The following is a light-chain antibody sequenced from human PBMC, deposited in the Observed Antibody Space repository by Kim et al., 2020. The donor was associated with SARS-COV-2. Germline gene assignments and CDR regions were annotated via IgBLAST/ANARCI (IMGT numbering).Light chain of an antibody. CDR1: SSNIGSNP. CDR2: TNN. J-gene: IGLJ2*01. V-gene: IGLV1-44*01. CDR3: AAWDDSLNGVI. Sequence: VLTQPPSASGTPGQRVTISCSGSSSNIGSNPVNWYQQFPGTAPKLLIYTNNQWPSGVPDRFSGSKSGTSASLAISGLQSDDEADYYCAAWDDSLNGVIFGGGTQLTVL.